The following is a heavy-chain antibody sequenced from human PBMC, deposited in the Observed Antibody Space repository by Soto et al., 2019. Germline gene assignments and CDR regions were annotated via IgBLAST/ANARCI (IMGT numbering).Heavy chain of an antibody. CDR2: INNDGSST. CDR3: ARAEAAPYFYYYGMDV. D-gene: IGHD6-25*01. J-gene: IGHJ6*02. Sequence: EVQLVESGGGLVQPGGSLRLSCAASGFTFSSYWMHWVRQAPGKGLVWVSRINNDGSSTTYADSVKGRFTISRDNAKNTLYLQMNSLRAEDTAVYYCARAEAAPYFYYYGMDVWGQGTTVTVSS. V-gene: IGHV3-74*01. CDR1: GFTFSSYW.